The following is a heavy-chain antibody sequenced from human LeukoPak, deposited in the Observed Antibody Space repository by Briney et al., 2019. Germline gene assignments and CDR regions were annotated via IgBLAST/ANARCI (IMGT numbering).Heavy chain of an antibody. V-gene: IGHV1-69*05. J-gene: IGHJ5*02. CDR1: GGTFSSYA. Sequence: GASVKVSCKASGGTFSSYAISWVRQAPGQGLEWMGRIIPIFGTANYAQKFQGRVTITTDESTSTAYMELSSLRSEDTAVYYCAGHADYDFWSGYYSYNWFDPWGQGTLVTVSS. CDR3: AGHADYDFWSGYYSYNWFDP. CDR2: IIPIFGTA. D-gene: IGHD3-3*01.